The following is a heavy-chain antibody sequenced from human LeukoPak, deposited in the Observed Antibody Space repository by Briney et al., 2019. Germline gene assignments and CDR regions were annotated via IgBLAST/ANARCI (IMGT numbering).Heavy chain of an antibody. V-gene: IGHV4-4*02. CDR3: SALGGSSGWYDFDY. Sequence: SGTLSLTCAVSGGSISSSNWWSWVRQPPGKGLEWIGEIYHSGSTNYNPSLKSRVTISVDKSKNQFSLKLSSVTAADTAVYYCSALGGSSGWYDFDYWGQGTLVTVSS. CDR1: GGSISSSNW. J-gene: IGHJ4*02. D-gene: IGHD6-19*01. CDR2: IYHSGST.